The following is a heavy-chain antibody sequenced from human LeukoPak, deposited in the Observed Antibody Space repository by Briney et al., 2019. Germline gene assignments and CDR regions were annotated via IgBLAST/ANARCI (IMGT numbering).Heavy chain of an antibody. CDR2: ISAYNGNT. D-gene: IGHD6-25*01. J-gene: IGHJ5*02. Sequence: AAGKVCCKSSGYTFTSYGISWVRQPPGQGLEWMGWISAYNGNTNYAQKLQGRVTMTTDTSTSTAYMELRSLRSDVTAVYYCARGGARNWFDPWGQGTLVTVSP. CDR3: ARGGARNWFDP. CDR1: GYTFTSYG. V-gene: IGHV1-18*01.